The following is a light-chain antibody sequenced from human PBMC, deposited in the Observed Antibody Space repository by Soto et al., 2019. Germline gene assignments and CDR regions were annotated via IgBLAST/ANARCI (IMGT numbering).Light chain of an antibody. CDR1: QSVSTN. CDR2: GAS. CDR3: HQYATSPYT. Sequence: EIVMTQSPATLSVSPGERASLSCRASQSVSTNLAWYQQKPAQAPRLLIYGASRRATGIPDRFSGSGSGTDFTLTISRLEPEDFAVYFCHQYATSPYTFGQGTTLEIK. J-gene: IGKJ2*01. V-gene: IGKV3-20*01.